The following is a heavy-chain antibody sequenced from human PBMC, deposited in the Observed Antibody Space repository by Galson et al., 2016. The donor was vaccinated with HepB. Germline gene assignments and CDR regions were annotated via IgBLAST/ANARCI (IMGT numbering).Heavy chain of an antibody. D-gene: IGHD4-17*01. CDR3: ARLLTTVTAGRDYFDY. CDR2: ISVYDGNT. V-gene: IGHV1-18*01. J-gene: IGHJ4*02. Sequence: LEWMGWISVYDGNTNYAQKLQGRVTMTTDTSTSTAYMEVRNLRSDDTAVYYCARLLTTVTAGRDYFDYRGQGSLVTVSS.